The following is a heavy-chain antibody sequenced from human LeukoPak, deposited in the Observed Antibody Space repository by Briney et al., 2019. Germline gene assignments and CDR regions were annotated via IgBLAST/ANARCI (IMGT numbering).Heavy chain of an antibody. V-gene: IGHV4-4*07. CDR2: IDTSGTT. CDR3: ATGPTWLDP. CDR1: GGSMSPYY. Sequence: SETLSLTCTVSGGSMSPYYWSWIRQPAGKGLEWIGRIDTSGTTNYNPSLRSRVTMSVDTSKNQFSLNLRSVTTADTAVYYCATGPTWLDPWGQGTLVTVSS. J-gene: IGHJ5*02.